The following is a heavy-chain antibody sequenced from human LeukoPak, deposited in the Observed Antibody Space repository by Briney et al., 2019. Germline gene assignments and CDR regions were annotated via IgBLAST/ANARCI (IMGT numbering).Heavy chain of an antibody. Sequence: GGSLRLSCAASGFTFSSYGMHWVRQAPGKGLEWVAFIRYDGSNKYYADSVKGRFTISRDSSKNTLYLEVISLTAEDTAVYYCAKDDAWLRFGEWSQGTLVTVSS. J-gene: IGHJ4*02. CDR2: IRYDGSNK. D-gene: IGHD3-10*01. CDR1: GFTFSSYG. V-gene: IGHV3-30*02. CDR3: AKDDAWLRFGE.